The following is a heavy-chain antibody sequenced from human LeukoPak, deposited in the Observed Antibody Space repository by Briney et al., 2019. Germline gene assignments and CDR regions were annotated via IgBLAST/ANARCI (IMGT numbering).Heavy chain of an antibody. CDR2: INPSGGST. V-gene: IGHV1-46*01. J-gene: IGHJ6*03. CDR3: AREVRGVIGYYYYYMDV. Sequence: ASVKVSCKASGYTFTRYYMQWVRQAPGQGLEWMGIINPSGGSTSYAQKFQGRVTMTRDMSTSTVYMELSSLRSEDTAVYYCAREVRGVIGYYYYYMDVWGKGTTVTVSS. CDR1: GYTFTRYY. D-gene: IGHD3-10*01.